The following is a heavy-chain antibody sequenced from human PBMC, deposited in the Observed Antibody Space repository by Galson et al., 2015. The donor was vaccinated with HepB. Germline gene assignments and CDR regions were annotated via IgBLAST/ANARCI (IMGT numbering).Heavy chain of an antibody. J-gene: IGHJ4*02. V-gene: IGHV3-11*06. CDR1: GFRFSDSY. CDR2: ISTSSDYT. D-gene: IGHD2-8*01. Sequence: SLRLSCAASGFRFSDSYMAWVRQAPGKGLEWISYISTSSDYTNYADSVKGRLTISRDNAQNSLFLQMNTLRVEDTAVYYCASELRPHGVSRCYLTFDYWGRGILFTVSS. CDR3: ASELRPHGVSRCYLTFDY.